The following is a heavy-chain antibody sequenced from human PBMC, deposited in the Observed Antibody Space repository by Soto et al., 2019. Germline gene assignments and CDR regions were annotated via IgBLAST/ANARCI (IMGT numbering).Heavy chain of an antibody. D-gene: IGHD3-10*01. CDR2: ISYDEIDK. Sequence: GGSLRLSCAASGFTFSNYTMHWVRQAPGKGLEWEALISYDEIDKYFADAVKGRFTISRDNSKNTLYLQMDSLRAEDTAVYYCAGRSGSSDYWGRGTPVTVSS. J-gene: IGHJ4*02. CDR1: GFTFSNYT. V-gene: IGHV3-30*04. CDR3: AGRSGSSDY.